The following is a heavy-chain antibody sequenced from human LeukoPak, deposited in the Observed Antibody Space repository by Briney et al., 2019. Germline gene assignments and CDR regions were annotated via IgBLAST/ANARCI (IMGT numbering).Heavy chain of an antibody. V-gene: IGHV1-18*01. CDR1: GYTFTSYG. CDR3: ASSGREYYGSGSYYAFDI. Sequence: ASVKVSCKASGYTFTSYGISWVRQAPGQGLEWLGWISAYNGNTNYAQKLQGRVTMTTDTSTSTAYMELSRLRSDDTAVYYCASSGREYYGSGSYYAFDIWGQGTMVTVSS. J-gene: IGHJ3*02. D-gene: IGHD3-10*01. CDR2: ISAYNGNT.